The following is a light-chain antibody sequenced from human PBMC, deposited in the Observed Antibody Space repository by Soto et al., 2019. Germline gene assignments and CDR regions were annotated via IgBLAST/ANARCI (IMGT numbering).Light chain of an antibody. Sequence: DIQMTQSPSSLSASVGDRVTITCRSSQTISTFLHWFQQKPGKAPNLLIYDASSLQSGVPSRFSGSGSGTDFTLTISSLQTEDFGTYYCQQTYSTFVSFGGGTKVDI. CDR1: QTISTF. CDR2: DAS. CDR3: QQTYSTFVS. V-gene: IGKV1-39*01. J-gene: IGKJ4*01.